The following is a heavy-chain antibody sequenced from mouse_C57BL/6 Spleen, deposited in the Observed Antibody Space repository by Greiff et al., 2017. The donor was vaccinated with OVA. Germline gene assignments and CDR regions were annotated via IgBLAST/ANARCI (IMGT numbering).Heavy chain of an antibody. CDR1: GFTFSDYG. V-gene: IGHV5-17*01. J-gene: IGHJ2*01. Sequence: DVMLVESGGGLVKPGGSLKLSCAASGFTFSDYGMHWVRQAPEKGLEWVAYISSGSSTIYYADTVKGRFTISRDNAKNTLFLQMTSLRSEDTAMFYCARGDFDYWGQGTTLTVSS. CDR3: ARGDFDY. CDR2: ISSGSSTI.